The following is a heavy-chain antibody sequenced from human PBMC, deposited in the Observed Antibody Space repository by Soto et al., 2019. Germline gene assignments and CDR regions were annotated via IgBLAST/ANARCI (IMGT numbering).Heavy chain of an antibody. V-gene: IGHV3-74*01. CDR1: RFTLRNYW. CDR3: ARDQDGAGGTADY. D-gene: IGHD1-26*01. Sequence: EVQLVESGGGLVQPGGSLRLSCVASRFTLRNYWMHWFRQAPGKGLVWVSRITNDGSTTYYADSVKGRFTISRDNAKNTLYLQVNSLRVEDTAVYYCARDQDGAGGTADYWGQGTLVTVS. J-gene: IGHJ4*02. CDR2: ITNDGSTT.